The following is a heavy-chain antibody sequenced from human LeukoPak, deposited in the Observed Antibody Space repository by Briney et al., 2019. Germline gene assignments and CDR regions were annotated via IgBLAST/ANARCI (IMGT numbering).Heavy chain of an antibody. V-gene: IGHV3-7*04. CDR1: GFTFSSYW. Sequence: PGGSLRLSCAASGFTFSSYWMSWVRQAPGKGLEWVANIKQDGSEKYYVDSVKGRFTISRDNAKNSLYLQMNSLRAEDTAVYYCARARETYYYDSSGYSTCFDIWGQGTMVTASP. CDR2: IKQDGSEK. D-gene: IGHD3-22*01. CDR3: ARARETYYYDSSGYSTCFDI. J-gene: IGHJ3*02.